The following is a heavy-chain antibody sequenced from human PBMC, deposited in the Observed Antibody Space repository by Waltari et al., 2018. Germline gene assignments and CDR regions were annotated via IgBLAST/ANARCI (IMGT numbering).Heavy chain of an antibody. CDR1: GFTFSSYS. Sequence: EVQLVESGGGLVQPGGSLRLSCAASGFTFSSYSMNWVRQAPGKGLEWVSYISSSSSTIYYADSVKGRFTISRDNAKNSLYLQMNSLRAEDTAVYYCARDEGRAAAGYEDGMDVWGQGTTVTVSS. CDR3: ARDEGRAAAGYEDGMDV. CDR2: ISSSSSTI. V-gene: IGHV3-48*01. J-gene: IGHJ6*02. D-gene: IGHD6-13*01.